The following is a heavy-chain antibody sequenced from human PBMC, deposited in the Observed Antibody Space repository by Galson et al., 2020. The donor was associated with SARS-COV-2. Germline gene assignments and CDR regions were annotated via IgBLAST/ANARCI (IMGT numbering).Heavy chain of an antibody. J-gene: IGHJ5*02. CDR2: IHSDGRST. CDR3: ARDHAYFDSWFDP. Sequence: GQSLKISCAASGFTFSGSWMPWVRPGPGKGLVWVSRIHSDGRSTSYPDSVKGRFTISRDNAKNTLYLQMNSLRAEDTAVYYCARDHAYFDSWFDPWCQGTLVTVSS. V-gene: IGHV3-74*01. D-gene: IGHD3-9*01. CDR1: GFTFSGSW.